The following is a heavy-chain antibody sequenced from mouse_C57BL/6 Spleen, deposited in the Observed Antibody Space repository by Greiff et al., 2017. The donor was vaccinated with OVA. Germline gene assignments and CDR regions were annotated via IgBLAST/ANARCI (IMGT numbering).Heavy chain of an antibody. CDR2: INYDGSST. Sequence: EVKLVESEGGLVQPGSSMKLSCTASGFTFSDYYMAWVRQVPEKGLEWVANINYDGSSTYYLDSLKSRFIISRDNAKNILYLQMSSLKSEDTATYYCARDRGYGSSYGYFDVWGTGTTVTVSS. CDR1: GFTFSDYY. V-gene: IGHV5-16*01. J-gene: IGHJ1*03. D-gene: IGHD1-1*01. CDR3: ARDRGYGSSYGYFDV.